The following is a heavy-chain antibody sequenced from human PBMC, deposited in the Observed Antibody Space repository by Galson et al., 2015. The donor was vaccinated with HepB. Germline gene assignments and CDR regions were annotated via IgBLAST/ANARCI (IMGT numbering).Heavy chain of an antibody. CDR3: ATAIERFLEWLQPNWFDP. CDR2: FDPEDGET. V-gene: IGHV1-24*01. J-gene: IGHJ5*02. D-gene: IGHD3-3*01. Sequence: SVKVSCKVSGYTLTELSMHWVRQAPGKGLEWMGGFDPEDGETIYAQKFQGRVTMTEDTSTDTAYMELSSLRSEDTAVYYCATAIERFLEWLQPNWFDPWGQGTLVTVSS. CDR1: GYTLTELS.